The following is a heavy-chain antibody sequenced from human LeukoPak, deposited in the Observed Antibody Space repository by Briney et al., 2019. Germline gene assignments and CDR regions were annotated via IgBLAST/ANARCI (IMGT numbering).Heavy chain of an antibody. D-gene: IGHD1-14*01. J-gene: IGHJ4*02. Sequence: PGGSLRLSCTASGFTFSDYGMHWVRQAPGKGLEWVAIIWYDGYNKYYADSVRGRFTISRDNSKNTVYVQMNNLRAEDTAVYYCARGRDRAEFYFDYWGQGTLVTVSS. CDR2: IWYDGYNK. CDR3: ARGRDRAEFYFDY. CDR1: GFTFSDYG. V-gene: IGHV3-33*01.